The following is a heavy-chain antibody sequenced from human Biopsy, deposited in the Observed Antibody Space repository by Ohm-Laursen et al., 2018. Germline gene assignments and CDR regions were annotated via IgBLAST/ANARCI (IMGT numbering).Heavy chain of an antibody. CDR1: RGSISSYY. D-gene: IGHD3-22*01. CDR2: IFNSANT. J-gene: IGHJ5*02. CDR3: ARGDYFDSNGYFWFDP. Sequence: SQTLSLTCAVSRGSISSYYWGWIRQRPGKGLEWIGYIFNSANTYYNPSLKNLITISGDTSKNQFSLKLNSVTAADTAVYYCARGDYFDSNGYFWFDPWGQGTLVTVSS. V-gene: IGHV4-31*01.